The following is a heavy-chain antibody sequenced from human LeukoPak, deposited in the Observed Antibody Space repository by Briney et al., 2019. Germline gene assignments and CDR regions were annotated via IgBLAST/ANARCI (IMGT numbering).Heavy chain of an antibody. CDR1: GGTFSSYA. V-gene: IGHV1-69*13. CDR3: ARDEFEEDGYNRFAYYGMDV. J-gene: IGHJ6*02. D-gene: IGHD5-24*01. Sequence: ASVKVSCKASGGTFSSYAISWVRQAPGQGLEWMGGIIPIFGTANYAQKFQGRVTITADESTSTAYVELSSLRSEDTAVYYCARDEFEEDGYNRFAYYGMDVWGQGTTVTVSS. CDR2: IIPIFGTA.